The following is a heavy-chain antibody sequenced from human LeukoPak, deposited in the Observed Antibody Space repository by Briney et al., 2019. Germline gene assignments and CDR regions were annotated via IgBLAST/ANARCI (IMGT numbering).Heavy chain of an antibody. CDR3: ARGGGKYCSGGSCYSNYYYGMDV. CDR1: GDSVSSNIAA. V-gene: IGHV6-1*01. J-gene: IGHJ6*02. CDR2: TYYRSKRNN. Sequence: SQTLSLTCAISGDSVSSNIAAWNWTRQSPSRGLEWLRSTYYRSKRNNDYAVSVKSRITINPVTSKNQFSLQLNSVTPEDTAVYYCARGGGKYCSGGSCYSNYYYGMDVWGQGTTVTVSS. D-gene: IGHD2-15*01.